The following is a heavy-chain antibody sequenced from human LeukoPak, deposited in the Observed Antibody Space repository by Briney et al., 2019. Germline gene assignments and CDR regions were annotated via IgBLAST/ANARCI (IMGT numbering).Heavy chain of an antibody. J-gene: IGHJ5*02. D-gene: IGHD3-10*01. Sequence: RASVKVSCKASGGTFSSYAISWVRQAPGRGLEWMGRIIPILGIANYAQKFQGRVTITADKSTSTAYMELSSLRSEDTAVYYCATSFQGVMSLLVSWGQGTLVTVSS. V-gene: IGHV1-69*04. CDR2: IIPILGIA. CDR1: GGTFSSYA. CDR3: ATSFQGVMSLLVS.